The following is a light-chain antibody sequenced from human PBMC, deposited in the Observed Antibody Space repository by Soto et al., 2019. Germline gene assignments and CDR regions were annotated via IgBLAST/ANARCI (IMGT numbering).Light chain of an antibody. CDR2: DAS. CDR1: QGISSY. J-gene: IGKJ1*01. Sequence: AIQLTQSPSSLSASVGDRVTITCRASQGISSYLAWYQQKPGKAPKLLVYDASTLQSGVASRFSGSGSGTEFTLTISSLQPDDFATYYCQQYNSYSRTFGQGTRWIS. V-gene: IGKV1-13*02. CDR3: QQYNSYSRT.